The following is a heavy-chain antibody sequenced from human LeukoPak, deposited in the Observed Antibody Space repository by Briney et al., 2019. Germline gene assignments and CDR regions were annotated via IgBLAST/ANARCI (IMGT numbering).Heavy chain of an antibody. CDR1: GFTFSSYG. Sequence: GGSLTLSCAASGFTFSSYGMHWVRQAPGKGLEWVAFIRYDGSNKYYADSVKGRFTISRDDSKNTLYLQMNSLRAEDTAVYYCGKEGGPRFGLFGGVKGFDPGGQGPRVPVS. J-gene: IGHJ5*02. CDR3: GKEGGPRFGLFGGVKGFDP. CDR2: IRYDGSNK. V-gene: IGHV3-30*02. D-gene: IGHD3-16*01.